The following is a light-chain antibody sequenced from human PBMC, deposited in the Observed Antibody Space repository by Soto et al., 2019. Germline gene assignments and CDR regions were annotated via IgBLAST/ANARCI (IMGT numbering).Light chain of an antibody. V-gene: IGKV3-11*01. CDR1: QSVNKY. CDR3: QQRFNWPWT. CDR2: DTS. J-gene: IGKJ1*01. Sequence: EIVFTQCPSTLSFPPLEIATLSCRASQSVNKYLAWFQQKLGQPPRLLIYDTSNRATGIPPRFSGSGSGTDFTLIISSLEPEDFAVYYCQQRFNWPWTFGQGTKVDIK.